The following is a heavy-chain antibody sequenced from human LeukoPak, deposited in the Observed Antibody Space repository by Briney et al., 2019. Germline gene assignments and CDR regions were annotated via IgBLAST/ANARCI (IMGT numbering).Heavy chain of an antibody. D-gene: IGHD2-15*01. J-gene: IGHJ3*02. V-gene: IGHV3-23*01. Sequence: PGGSLRLSCAASGFTFSSYAMSWVRQAPGKGLEWVSAISGSGGSTYYADSVKGRFTISRDNAKNSLYLQVNSLRAEDTAVYYCARDPVHCSGGSCYSGAFDIWGQGTMVTVSS. CDR2: ISGSGGST. CDR3: ARDPVHCSGGSCYSGAFDI. CDR1: GFTFSSYA.